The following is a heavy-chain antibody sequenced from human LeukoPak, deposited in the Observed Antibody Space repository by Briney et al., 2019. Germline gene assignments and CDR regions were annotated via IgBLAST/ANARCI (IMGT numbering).Heavy chain of an antibody. J-gene: IGHJ5*02. CDR2: IYSSGST. CDR3: ARGFGSGTSPIDL. D-gene: IGHD3-10*01. Sequence: PSETLSLTCTVSGGSITSYYWSWIRQPPGKGLEWMGYIYSSGSTNYNPSLKSRVTISVDTSRNQFSLKLNSVTAADTAVYYCARGFGSGTSPIDLWGQGALVTVSS. CDR1: GGSITSYY. V-gene: IGHV4-59*12.